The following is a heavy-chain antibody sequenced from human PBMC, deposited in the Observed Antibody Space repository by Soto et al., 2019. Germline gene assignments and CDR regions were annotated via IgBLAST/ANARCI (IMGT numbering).Heavy chain of an antibody. V-gene: IGHV5-51*01. CDR3: ARQWEPGGCYYYGMDV. CDR2: IYPGDSDT. D-gene: IGHD1-26*01. CDR1: GYSFTSNW. Sequence: PGESLKISCKGSGYSFTSNWIGWVRQMPGKGLEWMGIIYPGDSDTRYSPSFQGQVTISADKTISTAYLQWSSLKASDTAMYYCARQWEPGGCYYYGMDVWGQGTTVTSP. J-gene: IGHJ6*02.